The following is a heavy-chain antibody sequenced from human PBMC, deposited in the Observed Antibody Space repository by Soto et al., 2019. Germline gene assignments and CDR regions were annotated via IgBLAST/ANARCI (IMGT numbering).Heavy chain of an antibody. CDR3: RSSTSCYDESCVDV. CDR2: IYSSGST. V-gene: IGHV4-39*01. CDR1: GGSIGGSNYF. J-gene: IGHJ6*02. D-gene: IGHD2-2*01. Sequence: PSETLSLTCTVSGGSIGGSNYFWGWIRQSPGTGLEWLGTIYSSGSTYYNPSLKSRITMSLDTSKNQFSLNLGSVTAADTAMYYCRSSTSCYDESCVDVWGQGTMVTVSS.